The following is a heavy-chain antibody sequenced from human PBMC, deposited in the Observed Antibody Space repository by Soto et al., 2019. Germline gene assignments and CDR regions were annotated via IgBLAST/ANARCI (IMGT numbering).Heavy chain of an antibody. Sequence: GASVKVSCKASGYTFTSYYMHWVRQAPGQGLEWMGIINPSGGSTSYAQKFQGRVTMTRDTSTSTVYMELSSLRSEDTAVYYCARVTMVRGILHGYYMDVWGKGTTVTVSS. V-gene: IGHV1-46*03. CDR1: GYTFTSYY. CDR3: ARVTMVRGILHGYYMDV. D-gene: IGHD3-10*01. CDR2: INPSGGST. J-gene: IGHJ6*03.